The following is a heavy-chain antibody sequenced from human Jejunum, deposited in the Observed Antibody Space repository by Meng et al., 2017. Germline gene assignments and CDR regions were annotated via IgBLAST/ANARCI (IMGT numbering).Heavy chain of an antibody. D-gene: IGHD5-12*01. V-gene: IGHV3-72*01. Sequence: QLVESGGGLVQPGGSLRLSCSASGFTLSDHYMDWARQAPGKGLEWVGRSKNKDSGYITEYAASVKGRFTISRDDSKSSLDLQMYSLKPEDTAVYYCAVWISGRGHWGQGTLVTVSS. J-gene: IGHJ1*01. CDR1: GFTLSDHY. CDR2: SKNKDSGYIT. CDR3: AVWISGRGH.